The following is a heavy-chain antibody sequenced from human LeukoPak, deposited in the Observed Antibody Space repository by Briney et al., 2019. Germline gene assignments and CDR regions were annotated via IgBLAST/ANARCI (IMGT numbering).Heavy chain of an antibody. D-gene: IGHD3-3*01. CDR1: GFTFSSYS. CDR2: ISSSSSYI. CDR3: AREPFEVSSY. J-gene: IGHJ4*02. Sequence: SGGSLRLSCAASGFTFSSYSMNWVRQAPGKGLEWVSSISSSSSYIYYADSVKGRFTISRDNAKNTLYLQMNSLRAEDAAVYYCAREPFEVSSYWGQGTLVTVSS. V-gene: IGHV3-21*01.